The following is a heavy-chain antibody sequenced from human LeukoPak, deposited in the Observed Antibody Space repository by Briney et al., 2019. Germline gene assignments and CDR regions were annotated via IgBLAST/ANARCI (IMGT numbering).Heavy chain of an antibody. D-gene: IGHD5-18*01. CDR2: IRYDGSNK. V-gene: IGHV3-30*02. J-gene: IGHJ4*02. CDR1: GFTFSSYG. Sequence: PGGSLRLSCAASGFTFSSYGMHWVRQAPGKGLGWVAFIRYDGSNKYYADSVMGRFTISRDNSKNTLYLQMNSLRAEDTAVYYCARDFGGYSYGLFDYWGQGTLVTVSS. CDR3: ARDFGGYSYGLFDY.